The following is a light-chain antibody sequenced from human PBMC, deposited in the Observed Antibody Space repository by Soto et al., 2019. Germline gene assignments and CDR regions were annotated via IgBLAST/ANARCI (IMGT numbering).Light chain of an antibody. CDR3: QQYNNWPPWT. J-gene: IGKJ1*01. CDR2: GAS. CDR1: QSVSNNY. V-gene: IGKV3-20*01. Sequence: ELVFTQSPGTPSLSPGERAHLSCRASQSVSNNYLAWYQQKPGQAPRLLIYGASNRATGIPDRFSGSGSGTDFTLTISSLQSEDSAVYYCQQYNNWPPWTFGQGTKVDIK.